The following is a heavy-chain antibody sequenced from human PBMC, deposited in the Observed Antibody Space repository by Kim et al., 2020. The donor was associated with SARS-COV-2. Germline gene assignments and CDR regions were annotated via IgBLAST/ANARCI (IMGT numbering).Heavy chain of an antibody. CDR1: GFTFSSYS. J-gene: IGHJ6*02. D-gene: IGHD4-17*01. CDR3: ARRLPTTVTNYYYGMDV. V-gene: IGHV3-48*04. Sequence: GGSLRLSCAASGFTFSSYSMNWVRQAPGKGLEWVSYISSSSSTIYYADSVKGRFTISRDNAKNSLYLQMNSLRAEDTAVYYCARRLPTTVTNYYYGMDVWGQGTTVTVSS. CDR2: ISSSSSTI.